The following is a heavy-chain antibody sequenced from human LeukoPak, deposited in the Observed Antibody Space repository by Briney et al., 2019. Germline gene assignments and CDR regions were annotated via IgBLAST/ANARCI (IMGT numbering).Heavy chain of an antibody. CDR1: GFTVSRSF. D-gene: IGHD2-2*01. Sequence: PGGSLRLSCAASGFTVSRSFMSWVRQAPGKGLEWVSGISWNSGSIGYADSVKGRFTISRDNAKNSLYLQMNSLRAEDTALYYCAKAYSKQLLAAGTWFDPWGQGTLVTVSS. CDR2: ISWNSGSI. CDR3: AKAYSKQLLAAGTWFDP. J-gene: IGHJ5*02. V-gene: IGHV3-9*01.